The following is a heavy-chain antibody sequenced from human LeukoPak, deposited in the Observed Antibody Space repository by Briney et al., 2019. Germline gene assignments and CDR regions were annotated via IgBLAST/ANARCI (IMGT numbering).Heavy chain of an antibody. CDR1: GGSFSGYY. J-gene: IGHJ4*02. V-gene: IGHV4-34*01. D-gene: IGHD3-10*01. CDR3: ARALGYYYGSGSRTKSYYFDY. CDR2: INHSGST. Sequence: SETLSLTCAVYGGSFSGYYWSWIRQPPGKGLEWIGEINHSGSTNYNPSLKSRDTISVGTSKNQFSLKLSSVTAADTAVYYCARALGYYYGSGSRTKSYYFDYWGQGTLVTVSS.